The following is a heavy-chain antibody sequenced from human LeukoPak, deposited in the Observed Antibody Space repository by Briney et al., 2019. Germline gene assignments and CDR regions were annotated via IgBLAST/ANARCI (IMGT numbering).Heavy chain of an antibody. CDR2: IYHSGST. J-gene: IGHJ4*02. Sequence: PSQTLSLTCAVSGGSISSGGYSWSWIRQPPGKGLEWIGYIYHSGSTYYNPSLKSRVTISVDTSKNQFSLKLSSVTAADTAVYYCASAGTTVTTRFFDYWGQGTLVTVPS. V-gene: IGHV4-30-2*01. D-gene: IGHD4-17*01. CDR3: ASAGTTVTTRFFDY. CDR1: GGSISSGGYS.